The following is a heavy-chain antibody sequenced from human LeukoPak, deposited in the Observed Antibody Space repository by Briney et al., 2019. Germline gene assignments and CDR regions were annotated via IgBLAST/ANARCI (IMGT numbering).Heavy chain of an antibody. D-gene: IGHD2-2*03. CDR2: IYTGAVT. CDR1: GFIVSNNY. CDR3: ARTLDNGNYYFYIDV. Sequence: GGSLRLSCAASGFIVSNNYMTWVRQPPGKGLEWVSLIYTGAVTYYADPVRGRFTISRDNSKNLLYLQMNSLRVEDTAVYYCARTLDNGNYYFYIDVWGKGTTVSVSS. V-gene: IGHV3-53*01. J-gene: IGHJ6*03.